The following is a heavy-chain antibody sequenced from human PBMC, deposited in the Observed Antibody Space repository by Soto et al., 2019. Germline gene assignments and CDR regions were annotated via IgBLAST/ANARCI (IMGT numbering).Heavy chain of an antibody. Sequence: GGSLRLSCAASGFTFSSYAMHWVRQAPGKGLEWVAVISYDGSNKYYADSVKGRFTISRDNSKNTLYLQMNSLRAEDTAVYYCARPRLSIAAAGTGLDYWGQGTLVTVSS. D-gene: IGHD6-13*01. J-gene: IGHJ4*02. CDR3: ARPRLSIAAAGTGLDY. CDR1: GFTFSSYA. CDR2: ISYDGSNK. V-gene: IGHV3-30-3*01.